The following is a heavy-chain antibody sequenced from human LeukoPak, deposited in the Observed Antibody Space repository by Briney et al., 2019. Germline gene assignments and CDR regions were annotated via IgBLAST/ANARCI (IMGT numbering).Heavy chain of an antibody. D-gene: IGHD2-21*01. Sequence: GGSLRLSCAASGFTFSSSAMSWVRQAPGKGLAWVSAISGSYTYYADSVKGRFTISRDNSKNTLYLQMNSLRAEDTAVYFCAKQAGWGGYFYFLPFDFWGRGTLVTVSS. J-gene: IGHJ4*02. CDR1: GFTFSSSA. V-gene: IGHV3-23*01. CDR3: AKQAGWGGYFYFLPFDF. CDR2: ISGSYT.